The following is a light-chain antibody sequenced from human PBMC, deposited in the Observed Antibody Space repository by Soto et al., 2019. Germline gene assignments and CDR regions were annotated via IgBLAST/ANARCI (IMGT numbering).Light chain of an antibody. V-gene: IGKV1-39*01. J-gene: IGKJ4*01. Sequence: DIQMTQSPSSLSASVGDRVTITCRASQGISSYLNWYQQKPVKAPKLLIYAASSLQSGVPSRFSGSGSGTDFTLTISSLQPEDFATYYCQQSYSTRLTFGGGTKVEIK. CDR1: QGISSY. CDR2: AAS. CDR3: QQSYSTRLT.